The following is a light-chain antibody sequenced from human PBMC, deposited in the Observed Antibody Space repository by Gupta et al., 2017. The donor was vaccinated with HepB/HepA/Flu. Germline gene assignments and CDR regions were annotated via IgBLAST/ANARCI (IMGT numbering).Light chain of an antibody. CDR3: QQRSNWPAPA. CDR1: QSVSSY. CDR2: DAS. J-gene: IGKJ4*01. Sequence: EIVLTQSPATLSLSPGERATLSCRASQSVSSYLAWYQQKPGQALRLLIYDASNRATGIPARFSGSGSGTDFTLTISSLETEDFAVYYCQQRSNWPAPAFGGGTKVEIK. V-gene: IGKV3-11*01.